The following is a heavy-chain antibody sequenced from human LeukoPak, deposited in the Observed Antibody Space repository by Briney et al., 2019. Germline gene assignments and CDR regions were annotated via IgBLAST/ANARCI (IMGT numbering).Heavy chain of an antibody. CDR1: GYTFTCYY. D-gene: IGHD2-2*01. CDR3: ARQGPIVVVPAPPDY. J-gene: IGHJ4*02. Sequence: ASVKVSCKASGYTFTCYYMHWVRQAPGQGLEWMGWINPNSGGTNYAQKFQGRVTMTRDTSISTAYMELSRLRSDDTAVYYCARQGPIVVVPAPPDYWGQGTLVTVSS. CDR2: INPNSGGT. V-gene: IGHV1-2*02.